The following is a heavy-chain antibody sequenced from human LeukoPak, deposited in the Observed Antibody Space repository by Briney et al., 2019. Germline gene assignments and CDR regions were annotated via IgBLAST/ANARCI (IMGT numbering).Heavy chain of an antibody. CDR1: GFTFSSYG. CDR2: IRYDGSNK. Sequence: GGSLRLSCAASGFTFSSYGMHWVRQAPGKGLEWVAFIRYDGSNKYYADSVKGRFTISRDNSKNTLYLQMNSLRAEVTAVYYCAKEELNNWNDEDYWGQGTLVTVSS. D-gene: IGHD1-1*01. J-gene: IGHJ4*02. V-gene: IGHV3-30*02. CDR3: AKEELNNWNDEDY.